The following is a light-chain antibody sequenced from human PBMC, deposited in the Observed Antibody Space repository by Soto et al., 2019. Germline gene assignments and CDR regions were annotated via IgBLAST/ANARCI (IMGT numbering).Light chain of an antibody. CDR3: ASYTTARIRV. J-gene: IGLJ2*01. CDR1: SSDIGAYNS. V-gene: IGLV2-14*03. CDR2: DVS. Sequence: QSALTQPASVSASPGQSITISCTGTSSDIGAYNSVSWYQQLPGKAPQLMIYDVSFRPSGISSRFSGSKSCNTASLTISGLRPDDDADYYCASYTTARIRVFGGGTKLTVL.